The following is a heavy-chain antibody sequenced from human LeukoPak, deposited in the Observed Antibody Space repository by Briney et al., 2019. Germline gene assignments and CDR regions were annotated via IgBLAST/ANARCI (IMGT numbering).Heavy chain of an antibody. CDR2: ISYDGSNK. D-gene: IGHD3-22*01. J-gene: IGHJ5*02. V-gene: IGHV3-30*03. CDR1: GFTFSSYG. Sequence: PGGSLRLSCAASGFTFSSYGMHWVRQAPDKGLGWVAVISYDGSNKYYADSVKGRFTISRDNSKNTLYLQMNSLRAEDTAVYYCARGRYDSSGYYPNWCDPWGQGTLVTVSS. CDR3: ARGRYDSSGYYPNWCDP.